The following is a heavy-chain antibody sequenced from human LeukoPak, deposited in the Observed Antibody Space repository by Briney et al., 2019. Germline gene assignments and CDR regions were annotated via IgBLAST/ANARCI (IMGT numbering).Heavy chain of an antibody. J-gene: IGHJ4*02. Sequence: SETLSLTCTVSGGSINSGGYYWNWIRQHPGKGLEWIGYIYYSGSTNYNPSLKSRLTISIDTSKHQFSLKLRSVTAADTAVYHCPRAPYDSGGDLIFEYWGQGTLVTVSS. CDR1: GGSINSGGYY. CDR3: PRAPYDSGGDLIFEY. D-gene: IGHD3-22*01. V-gene: IGHV4-31*03. CDR2: IYYSGST.